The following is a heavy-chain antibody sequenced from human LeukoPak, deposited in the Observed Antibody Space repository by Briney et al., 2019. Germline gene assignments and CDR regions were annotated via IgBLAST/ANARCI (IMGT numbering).Heavy chain of an antibody. D-gene: IGHD3-22*01. CDR3: ARYYYDSSGYPYYFDY. V-gene: IGHV3-53*01. CDR2: IYSGGST. Sequence: GGSLRLSCAVSGFTVSSNYMSWVRQAPGKGLEWVSVIYSGGSTYYADSVKGRFTISRDNSKNTVYLQMNSLRAEDTAVYYCARYYYDSSGYPYYFDYWGQGTLVTVSS. CDR1: GFTVSSNY. J-gene: IGHJ4*02.